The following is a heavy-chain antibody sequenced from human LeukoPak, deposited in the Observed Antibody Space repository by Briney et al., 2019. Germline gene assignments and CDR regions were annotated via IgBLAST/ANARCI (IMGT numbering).Heavy chain of an antibody. CDR1: GYTFTSYG. CDR2: ISAYNGNT. V-gene: IGHV1-18*01. D-gene: IGHD2-15*01. Sequence: ASVKVSCKASGYTFTSYGISWVRQAPGQGLEWMGWISAYNGNTNYAQKLQGRVTMTTDTSTSTAYMELRSLRSDDTAVYYCARGVSPGRDCSGGSCSAPFDYWGQGTLVTVSS. CDR3: ARGVSPGRDCSGGSCSAPFDY. J-gene: IGHJ4*02.